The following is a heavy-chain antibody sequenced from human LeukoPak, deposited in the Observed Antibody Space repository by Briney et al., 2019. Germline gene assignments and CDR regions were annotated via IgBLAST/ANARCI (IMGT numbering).Heavy chain of an antibody. CDR3: ARDSMDV. V-gene: IGHV3-48*02. CDR2: ISTSGTTI. CDR1: GFTFTSYA. Sequence: GGSLRLSCAASGFTFTSYAMNWVRQAPGKGLEWISYISTSGTTIYYADSVRGRFTISRDNAKNSLYLQMNSLRDEDTAVYYCARDSMDVWGQGTTVTVSS. J-gene: IGHJ6*02.